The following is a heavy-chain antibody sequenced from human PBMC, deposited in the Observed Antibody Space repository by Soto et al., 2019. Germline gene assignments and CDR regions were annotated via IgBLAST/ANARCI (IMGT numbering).Heavy chain of an antibody. V-gene: IGHV1-2*02. CDR3: AGVWGGFGGERGGGGGPYVDV. D-gene: IGHD3-16*01. J-gene: IGHJ6*02. CDR1: GYTFTGHY. CDR2: INPNSGDT. Sequence: ASVKVSCKASGYTFTGHYMQWVRQAPGQGLEWMGWINPNSGDTNYAQKFQGRVTMTRDTSISTVYMELSRLRSDDTALYYCAGVWGGFGGERGGGGGPYVDVWGQGTTVTVSS.